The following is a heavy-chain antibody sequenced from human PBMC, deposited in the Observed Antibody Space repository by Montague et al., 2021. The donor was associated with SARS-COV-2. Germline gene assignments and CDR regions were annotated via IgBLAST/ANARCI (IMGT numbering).Heavy chain of an antibody. V-gene: IGHV3-7*05. Sequence: SLRLSCAASGFTFSNYWMSWVRQAPGKGLEWVANIKEDGSENYYVDSVKGRFTISRDNAKNSLSLQMSSLTAEDTAVYFCARDSKYCTYTDCRGDAFDXWGQGTVVSVSS. CDR1: GFTFSNYW. D-gene: IGHD2-8*01. CDR3: ARDSKYCTYTDCRGDAFDX. CDR2: IKEDGSEN. J-gene: IGHJ3*02.